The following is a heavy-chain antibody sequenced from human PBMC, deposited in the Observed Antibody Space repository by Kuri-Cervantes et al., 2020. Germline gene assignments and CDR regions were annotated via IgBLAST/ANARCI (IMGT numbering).Heavy chain of an antibody. J-gene: IGHJ6*02. CDR2: IYYSGST. D-gene: IGHD6-13*01. Sequence: SETLSLTCTVSGGSISSSSYYWGWIRQPPGKGLEWIGSIYYSGSTNYNPSLKSRVTISVDTSKNQFSLKLSSVTAADTAVYYCARISSSWYLYYGMDVWGQGTTVTVSS. CDR3: ARISSSWYLYYGMDV. V-gene: IGHV4-39*07. CDR1: GGSISSSSYY.